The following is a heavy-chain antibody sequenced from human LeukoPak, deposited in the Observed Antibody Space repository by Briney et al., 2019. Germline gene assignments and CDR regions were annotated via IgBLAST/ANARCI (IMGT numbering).Heavy chain of an antibody. J-gene: IGHJ4*02. V-gene: IGHV3-11*06. Sequence: GGSLRLSCAASGFTFSDYYMSWIRQAPGKGLEWVSYISSSSSYTNSADSVKGRFTISRDNTKNSLYLQMNSLRAEDTAVYYCARDEGYCSGGSCYSNYWGQGTLVTVSS. CDR3: ARDEGYCSGGSCYSNY. CDR2: ISSSSSYT. D-gene: IGHD2-15*01. CDR1: GFTFSDYY.